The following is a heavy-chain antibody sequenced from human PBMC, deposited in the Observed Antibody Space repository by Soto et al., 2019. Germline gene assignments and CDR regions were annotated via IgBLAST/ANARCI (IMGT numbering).Heavy chain of an antibody. V-gene: IGHV3-21*01. CDR2: ISSSSSYI. Sequence: EVQLVESGGGLVKPGGSLRLSCAASGFTFSSYSMNWVRQAPGKGLAWVSSISSSSSYIYYADSVKGRFTIAGDNAKNSLYLQMNSLGAEDTAVYYCARRSYGYDAFVIWGQGTMVTVSS. J-gene: IGHJ3*02. CDR3: ARRSYGYDAFVI. D-gene: IGHD5-18*01. CDR1: GFTFSSYS.